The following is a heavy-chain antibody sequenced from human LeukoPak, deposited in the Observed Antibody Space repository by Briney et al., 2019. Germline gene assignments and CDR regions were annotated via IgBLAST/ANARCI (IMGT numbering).Heavy chain of an antibody. D-gene: IGHD3-10*01. CDR3: AKDVSQYTMVRGGFPTSLSDH. CDR2: ISGSGTST. CDR1: GLTFSNYA. Sequence: GGSLRLSCAASGLTFSNYAMSWVRQAPGKGLKWVSGISGSGTSTFYADSVKGRFTLSRDNSKNNLYLQMNSLRAEDTAVYFCAKDVSQYTMVRGGFPTSLSDHWGQGILVTVSS. V-gene: IGHV3-23*01. J-gene: IGHJ4*02.